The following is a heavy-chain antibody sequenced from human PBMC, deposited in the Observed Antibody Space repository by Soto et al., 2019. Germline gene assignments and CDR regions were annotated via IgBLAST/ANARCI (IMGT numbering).Heavy chain of an antibody. CDR2: ISAYNGST. Sequence: ASLKVSCKASGYTFNSYGISWVRQAPGQGLKWMGWISAYNGSTNYAQKLQGRVTMTTDTSTSTAYMELRSLRSDDTAVYYCARDALRFFGSPYYMDVWGKGTTVTVSS. D-gene: IGHD3-3*01. V-gene: IGHV1-18*01. CDR3: ARDALRFFGSPYYMDV. CDR1: GYTFNSYG. J-gene: IGHJ6*03.